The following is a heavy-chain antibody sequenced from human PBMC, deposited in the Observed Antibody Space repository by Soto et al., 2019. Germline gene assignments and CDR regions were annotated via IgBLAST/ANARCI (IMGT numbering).Heavy chain of an antibody. V-gene: IGHV3-73*01. J-gene: IGHJ6*02. CDR2: IRSKANSYAT. D-gene: IGHD3-9*01. CDR3: TRTSSILRYYGMDV. Sequence: GGSLRLSCAASGFTFDDYGMSWVRQAPGKGLEWVGRIRSKANSYATAYATSVKGRFTISRDDSKNTAYLQMNSLKTEDTAVYFCTRTSSILRYYGMDVWGQGTTVTVSS. CDR1: GFTFDDYG.